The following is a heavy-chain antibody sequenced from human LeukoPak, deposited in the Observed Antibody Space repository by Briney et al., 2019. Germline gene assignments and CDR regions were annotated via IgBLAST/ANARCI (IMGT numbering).Heavy chain of an antibody. CDR3: AKLLSDFWSYADY. V-gene: IGHV3-23*01. D-gene: IGHD3-3*01. Sequence: GGSLRLSCAASGFTFSSYAMNWVRQAPGKGLEWVSGISGSGGSTYHADSMKGRFTISRDNSKNTLYLQMNSLRAEDTAVYYCAKLLSDFWSYADYWGQGTLVTVSS. CDR2: ISGSGGST. CDR1: GFTFSSYA. J-gene: IGHJ4*02.